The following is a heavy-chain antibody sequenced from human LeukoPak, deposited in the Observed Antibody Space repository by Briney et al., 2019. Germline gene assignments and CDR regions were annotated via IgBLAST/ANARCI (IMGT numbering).Heavy chain of an antibody. CDR2: ISSSSGTI. D-gene: IGHD2-15*01. V-gene: IGHV3-48*01. CDR1: GFTFSTYS. J-gene: IGHJ3*02. Sequence: GGSLRLSCAASGFTFSTYSMNWVRQAAGKGLEWVSYISSSSGTIYYTDSVKGRFTISRDNAKNSLYLQMNSLRAEDTAVYYCARDRTYSAFDIWGQGTMVTVSS. CDR3: ARDRTYSAFDI.